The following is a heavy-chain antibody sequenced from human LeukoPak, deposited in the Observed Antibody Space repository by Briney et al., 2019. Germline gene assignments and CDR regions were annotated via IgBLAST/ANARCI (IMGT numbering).Heavy chain of an antibody. CDR3: ARRSGYYFDY. V-gene: IGHV3-23*01. J-gene: IGHJ4*02. CDR1: GFTFSTYA. CDR2: ISGSAGST. D-gene: IGHD1-26*01. Sequence: GGSLRLSCAASGFTFSTYAMSWVRQAPGKGLEWVSSISGSAGSTSYTDSVKGRFTISRDNSKNTLYLQVNSLRAEDTAVYYCARRSGYYFDYWGQGTLVTVSS.